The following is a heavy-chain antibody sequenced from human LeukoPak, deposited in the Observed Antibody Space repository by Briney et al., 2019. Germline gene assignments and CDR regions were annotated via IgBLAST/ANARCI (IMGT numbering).Heavy chain of an antibody. CDR3: ARAGGIAAAADY. J-gene: IGHJ4*02. CDR1: GGSISSGGYY. V-gene: IGHV4-30-2*01. Sequence: PSETLSLTCTVSGGSISSGGYYWSWIRQPPGKGLEWIGYIYHSGSTYYNPFLKSRVTISVDRSKNQFSLKLSSVTAADTAVYYCARAGGIAAAADYWGQGTLVTVSS. CDR2: IYHSGST. D-gene: IGHD6-13*01.